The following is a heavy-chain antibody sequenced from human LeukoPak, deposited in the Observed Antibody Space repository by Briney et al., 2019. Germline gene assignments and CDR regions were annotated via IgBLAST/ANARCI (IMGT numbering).Heavy chain of an antibody. Sequence: ASVKVSCKASGYTFTNNYMHWVRQAPGQGLEWMGIINPSGDNTWYAQKFQGRVTMTRDMATSTDYMEVSSLKSEDTAVYYCARDRGYYGSGSYSETISNWFDPWGQGTLVTVSS. V-gene: IGHV1-46*01. CDR2: INPSGDNT. CDR1: GYTFTNNY. D-gene: IGHD3-10*01. J-gene: IGHJ5*02. CDR3: ARDRGYYGSGSYSETISNWFDP.